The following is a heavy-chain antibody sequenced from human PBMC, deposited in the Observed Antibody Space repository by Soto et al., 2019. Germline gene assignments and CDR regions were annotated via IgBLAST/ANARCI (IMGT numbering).Heavy chain of an antibody. V-gene: IGHV3-30-3*01. CDR3: ARDPATIFGVMGFFDY. CDR2: ISYDGSNK. Sequence: QVQLVESGGGVVQPGRSLRLSCAASGFTFSSYAMHWVRQAPGKGLEWVAVISYDGSNKYYADSVKGRFTISRDNSKNTLYLQMNSLRAEDTAVYYCARDPATIFGVMGFFDYWGQGTLVTVSS. J-gene: IGHJ4*02. D-gene: IGHD3-3*01. CDR1: GFTFSSYA.